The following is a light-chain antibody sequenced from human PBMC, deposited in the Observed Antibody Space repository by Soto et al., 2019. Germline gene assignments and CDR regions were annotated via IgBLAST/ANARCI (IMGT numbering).Light chain of an antibody. CDR2: EVT. CDR3: SSYTSSDIFV. Sequence: QSALTQPASVSGSPGQSIIISCTGTSSDVGAYNYVSWYQQHPDKAHNVMIYEVTNRPSGVSNRFSGSKSGNTASLTISGLQAEDEADYYCSSYTSSDIFVFGTGTKLTVL. V-gene: IGLV2-14*01. CDR1: SSDVGAYNY. J-gene: IGLJ1*01.